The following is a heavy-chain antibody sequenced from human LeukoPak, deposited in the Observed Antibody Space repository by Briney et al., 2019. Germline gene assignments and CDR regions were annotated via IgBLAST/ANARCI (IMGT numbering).Heavy chain of an antibody. CDR2: IKQDGSQK. D-gene: IGHD2-2*01. J-gene: IGHJ4*02. V-gene: IGHV3-7*01. Sequence: GGSLRLSCTASGFTFTRDWMSWVRQAPGKGLGWVANIKQDGSQKYYVDSVKGRFTIARDNAKNSLYLQMNSLRAEDTALYYCARDGLPAALNFWGQGTLVTVSS. CDR1: GFTFTRDW. CDR3: ARDGLPAALNF.